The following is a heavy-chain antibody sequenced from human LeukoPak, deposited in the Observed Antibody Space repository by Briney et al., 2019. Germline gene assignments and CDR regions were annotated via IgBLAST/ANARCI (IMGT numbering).Heavy chain of an antibody. J-gene: IGHJ4*02. CDR2: ISWDGGST. V-gene: IGHV3-43D*03. Sequence: PGGSLRLSCAASGFTFDDYAMHWVRQAPGKGLEWVSLISWDGGSTYYADSVKGRFTISRDNSKNSLYLQMNSLRAEDTALYYCAKDIGINERSGHFDYWGQGTLVTVSS. CDR3: AKDIGINERSGHFDY. CDR1: GFTFDDYA. D-gene: IGHD2-15*01.